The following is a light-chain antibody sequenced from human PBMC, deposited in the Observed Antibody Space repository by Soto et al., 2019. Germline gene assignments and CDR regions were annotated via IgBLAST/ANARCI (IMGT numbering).Light chain of an antibody. CDR3: MQALQTPRLT. V-gene: IGKV2-28*01. CDR1: QSLLHSNGYNY. Sequence: DLVMTQSPLSLPVTPGEPASISCRSSQSLLHSNGYNYLDWYLQKPGQSPQLLIYLGSNRASGVPDRFSGSGSGTDFTLKISRVEDEDVGVYYCMQALQTPRLTFGGGTKVEIK. CDR2: LGS. J-gene: IGKJ4*01.